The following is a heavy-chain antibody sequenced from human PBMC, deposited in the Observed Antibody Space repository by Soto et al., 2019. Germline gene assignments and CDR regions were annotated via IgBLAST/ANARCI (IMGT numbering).Heavy chain of an antibody. J-gene: IGHJ5*02. Sequence: ASVKVSCKASGYTFTDYHIHWVRQAPGQGLEFMGWINANNGGAGSAQQFQGRVTVTRDTSITTVYMELSNLRSDDTAVYYCAREGGSETLQPSYNLFDTWGQGXLVTVYS. V-gene: IGHV1-2*02. CDR2: INANNGGA. D-gene: IGHD6-25*01. CDR1: GYTFTDYH. CDR3: AREGGSETLQPSYNLFDT.